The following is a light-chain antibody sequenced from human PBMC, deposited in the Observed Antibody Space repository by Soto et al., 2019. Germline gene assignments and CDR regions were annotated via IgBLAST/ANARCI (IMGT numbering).Light chain of an antibody. CDR3: QQYGSSPLT. CDR1: QSVSSSF. CDR2: GES. J-gene: IGKJ4*01. Sequence: EIVLTQSPGTLSLSPGERATLSCRASQSVSSSFLAWYQQKPGQAPRLLIYGESSRATGIPDRFSGSGSGTDFTLTISRLEPEDVAVYYCQQYGSSPLTFGGGNKVEIK. V-gene: IGKV3-20*01.